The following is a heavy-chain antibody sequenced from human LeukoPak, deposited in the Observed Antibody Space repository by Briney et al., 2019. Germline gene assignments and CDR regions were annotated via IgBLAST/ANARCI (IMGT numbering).Heavy chain of an antibody. D-gene: IGHD3-10*01. V-gene: IGHV1-2*02. CDR1: GYTFTGYC. CDR2: INPNGGDT. J-gene: IGHJ4*02. Sequence: GASVKVSCKASGYTFTGYCIHWVRQAPGQGLEWMGWINPNGGDTNYAQKFQGRVTMTRDTSISTAYMALSRLKYDDTAVYYCAREYYYASGNYYNRIDYWGQGTLVTVSS. CDR3: AREYYYASGNYYNRIDY.